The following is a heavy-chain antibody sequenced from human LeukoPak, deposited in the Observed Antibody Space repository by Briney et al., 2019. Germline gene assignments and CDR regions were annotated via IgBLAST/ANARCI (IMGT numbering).Heavy chain of an antibody. CDR3: TTDMDSSGYYLGDY. D-gene: IGHD3-22*01. V-gene: IGHV3-15*01. CDR2: IKSKTDGGTT. CDR1: GFTFSNAW. Sequence: GGSLRLSCAASGFTFSNAWMSWVRQAPGKGLEWVGRIKSKTDGGTTDYAAPVKGRFTISRDDSKNTLYLQMNSLKTEDTAVYYCTTDMDSSGYYLGDYWGQGTLVTVSS. J-gene: IGHJ4*02.